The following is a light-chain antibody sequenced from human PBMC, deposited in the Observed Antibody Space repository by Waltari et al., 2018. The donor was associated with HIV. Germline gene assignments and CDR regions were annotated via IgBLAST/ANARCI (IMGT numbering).Light chain of an antibody. CDR1: QSLLHSNGYNY. V-gene: IGKV2-28*01. Sequence: DIVMTQSPLSLPVTPGEPASISCRSSQSLLHSNGYNYLDWYLQKPGQSPQFLIYLGSKRATGVPVRFSGRGSGEDVTLKISRVEAEDVGVYCCRNDIQAPAKFGPGTKVDIK. CDR3: RNDIQAPAK. J-gene: IGKJ3*01. CDR2: LGS.